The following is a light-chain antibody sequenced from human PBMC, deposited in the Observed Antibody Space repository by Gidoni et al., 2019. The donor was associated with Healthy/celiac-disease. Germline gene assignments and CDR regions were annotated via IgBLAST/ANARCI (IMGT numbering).Light chain of an antibody. CDR1: ISDVVSYNL. Sequence: QSALTQPASVSGSPGQSITISCTGTISDVVSYNLVSLYHQHPGKAPKLMIYEGSKRPSGVSNRFSGSKSGNTASLTISGLQADDEADYYCFSYAGSSTYVVFGGGTKLTVL. J-gene: IGLJ2*01. CDR3: FSYAGSSTYVV. V-gene: IGLV2-23*01. CDR2: EGS.